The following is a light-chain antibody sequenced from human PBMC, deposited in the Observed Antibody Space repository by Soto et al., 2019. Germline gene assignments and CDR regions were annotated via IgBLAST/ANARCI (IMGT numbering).Light chain of an antibody. J-gene: IGLJ1*01. CDR2: DVS. V-gene: IGLV2-14*01. CDR1: SSDVGGYNY. CDR3: SSYTSTSTLYV. Sequence: QSALTQPASVSGSPGQSITISCTGTSSDVGGYNYVSWYQLHPGKAPKLIIYDVSHRPSGVSNRFSVSKSGNTASLTISGLQAEDEADYYCSSYTSTSTLYVFGTGTKLTVL.